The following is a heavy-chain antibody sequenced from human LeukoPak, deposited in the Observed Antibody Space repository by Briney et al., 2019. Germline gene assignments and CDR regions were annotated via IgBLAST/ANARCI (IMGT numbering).Heavy chain of an antibody. J-gene: IGHJ6*02. CDR1: GGSISSYY. D-gene: IGHD3-10*01. Sequence: PSETLSLTCTVSGGSISSYYWSWIRQPPGKGLEWIGYIYYSGSTNYNPSLKSRVTISVDTSKNQSSLKLSSVTAADTAVYYCAGSMVRGVTTGSYYYYGMDVWGQGTTVTVSS. CDR3: AGSMVRGVTTGSYYYYGMDV. V-gene: IGHV4-59*08. CDR2: IYYSGST.